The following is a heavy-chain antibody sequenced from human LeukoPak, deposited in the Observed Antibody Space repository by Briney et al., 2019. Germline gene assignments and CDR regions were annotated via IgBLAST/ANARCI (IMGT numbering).Heavy chain of an antibody. CDR2: ITGSGTST. CDR3: VIWGDYDVLTGYYVPDY. Sequence: PGGSLRLSCVASGFTFSNYAMSWVRQAPGKGLEWVSAITGSGTSTYYADSLKGRFTISRDNSKNTVFLQMNSLRHEDTAIYYRVIWGDYDVLTGYYVPDYWGQGTLVTVSS. J-gene: IGHJ4*02. CDR1: GFTFSNYA. D-gene: IGHD3-9*01. V-gene: IGHV3-23*01.